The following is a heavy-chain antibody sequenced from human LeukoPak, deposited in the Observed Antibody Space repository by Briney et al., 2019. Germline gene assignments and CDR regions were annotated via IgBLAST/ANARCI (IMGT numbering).Heavy chain of an antibody. CDR1: GFTISYNY. CDR3: ARDIPVDSRSSVPKPVRDS. D-gene: IGHD6-6*01. CDR2: IYSNTSA. Sequence: GGSLRLSCAASGFTISYNYMSWVRQAPGKGLQWVSVIYSNTSAYYADSVKGRFTISRHNSKNTLYLQMASLRAEDTAVYYCARDIPVDSRSSVPKPVRDSWGQGTLVTVSS. V-gene: IGHV3-53*04. J-gene: IGHJ5*02.